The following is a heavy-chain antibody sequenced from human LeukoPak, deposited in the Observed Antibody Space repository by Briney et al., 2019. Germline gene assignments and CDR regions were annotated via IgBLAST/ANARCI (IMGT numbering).Heavy chain of an antibody. J-gene: IGHJ4*02. V-gene: IGHV3-73*01. Sequence: GGSLRLSCAASGFTFSGSAMHWVRQASGKGLEWVGRIRSKANSYATAYAASVKGRFTLSRDDSKNTAYLQMNSLRAEDTAVYYCAKVITIFGVVTGVWAPFDYWGQGSLVTVSS. D-gene: IGHD3-3*01. CDR1: GFTFSGSA. CDR3: AKVITIFGVVTGVWAPFDY. CDR2: IRSKANSYAT.